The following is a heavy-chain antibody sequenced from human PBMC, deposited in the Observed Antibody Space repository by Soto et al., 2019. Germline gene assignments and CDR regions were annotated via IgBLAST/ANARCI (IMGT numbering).Heavy chain of an antibody. CDR2: IWYDGNKK. V-gene: IGHV3-33*03. D-gene: IGHD3-22*01. Sequence: PGASLTLSCAASGFTFSSNSMHCVRQAPGKGLEWLAVIWYDGNKKYYGDSVRGRFTISRDNSKKTLYLEMNSLRAEDTAVYYCVVDTSGLPDYWAQGTPVNVCS. CDR3: VVDTSGLPDY. J-gene: IGHJ4*02. CDR1: GFTFSSNS.